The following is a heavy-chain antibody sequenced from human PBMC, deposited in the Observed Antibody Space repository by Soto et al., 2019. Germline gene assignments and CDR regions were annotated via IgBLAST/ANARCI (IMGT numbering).Heavy chain of an antibody. CDR1: GGSFSGHS. V-gene: IGHV4-34*01. Sequence: QVQLQQWGAGLLKPSETLSLTCAVYGGSFSGHSWTWIRQSPGKGLEWIGDINHSGSVNYSPSLESRVTVSLATAKNQFSLTLRAVTAADTAMYYCSTRAYDTNGYYRFDPWGQGTLVTVSS. CDR3: STRAYDTNGYYRFDP. D-gene: IGHD3-22*01. J-gene: IGHJ5*01. CDR2: INHSGSV.